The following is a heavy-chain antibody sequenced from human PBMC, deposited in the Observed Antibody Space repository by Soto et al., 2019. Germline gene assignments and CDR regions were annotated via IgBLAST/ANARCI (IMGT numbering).Heavy chain of an antibody. D-gene: IGHD2-8*01. CDR2: IYSNGDT. J-gene: IGHJ4*02. V-gene: IGHV3-53*02. CDR1: GFSVGSNY. Sequence: EVQLVETGGGWIQPGGSLRLSCAASGFSVGSNYMTWVRQSPGKGLEWVSLIYSNGDTDYADSVKGRFSISRDNFKNTLYLQMNVLRAEDTAVYHCSRKSDSSPVPEADGVWGRGTLVTVSS. CDR3: SRKSDSSPVPEADGV.